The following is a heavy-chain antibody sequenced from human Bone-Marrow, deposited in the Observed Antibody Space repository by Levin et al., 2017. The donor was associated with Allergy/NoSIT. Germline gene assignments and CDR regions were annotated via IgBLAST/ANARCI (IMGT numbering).Heavy chain of an antibody. D-gene: IGHD6-13*01. V-gene: IGHV4-30-4*01. CDR1: GGSISSGDYY. CDR2: IYYSGST. J-gene: IGHJ3*02. CDR3: ARAAAGTQAFDI. Sequence: PSETLSLTCTVSGGSISSGDYYWSWIRQPPGKGLEWIGYIYYSGSTYYNPSLKSRVTISVDTSKNQFSLKLSSVTAADTAVYYCARAAAGTQAFDIWGQGTMVTVSS.